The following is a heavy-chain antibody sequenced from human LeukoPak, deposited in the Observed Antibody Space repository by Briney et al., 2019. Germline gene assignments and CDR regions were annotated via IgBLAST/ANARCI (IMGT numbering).Heavy chain of an antibody. CDR1: GFTFSGCA. Sequence: GGSLKLSCAASGFTFSGCAVHWVRQAPGKGLEWVGRIGSKAFDYATVYAASVEGRFTISRDDSKHTAFLQMNSLKTEDTAVYYCTRHLDGIAAYDYWGQGSLVTVSS. CDR3: TRHLDGIAAYDY. D-gene: IGHD6-13*01. J-gene: IGHJ4*02. V-gene: IGHV3-73*01. CDR2: IGSKAFDYAT.